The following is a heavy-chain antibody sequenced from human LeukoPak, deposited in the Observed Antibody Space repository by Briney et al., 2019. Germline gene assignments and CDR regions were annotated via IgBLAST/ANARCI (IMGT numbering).Heavy chain of an antibody. CDR1: GFTFSSYS. CDR3: ARSVGMVQGGQFDY. J-gene: IGHJ4*02. CDR2: ISSSSSTI. Sequence: GGSLRLSCAASGFTFSSYSMNWVRQASGKGLEWVSYISSSSSTIYYADSVKGRFTISRDNAKNSLYLQMNSLRDEDTAVYYCARSVGMVQGGQFDYWGQGTLVTVSS. D-gene: IGHD3-10*01. V-gene: IGHV3-48*02.